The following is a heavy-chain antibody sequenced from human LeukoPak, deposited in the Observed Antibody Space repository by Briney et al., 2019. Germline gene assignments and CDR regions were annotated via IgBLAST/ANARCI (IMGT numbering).Heavy chain of an antibody. V-gene: IGHV4-34*01. J-gene: IGHJ4*02. D-gene: IGHD2-2*01. CDR1: GGSFSGYY. CDR2: INHRGNT. Sequence: SQTLSLTCAAYGGSFSGYYCSWIRQPPGERLEWIGEINHRGNTNYNPSLKRRVTISVDTSKNQFSLKLSSVTAEDTAVYYCARVKAYCSSTSCYRRDYFDYWGQGTLVTVSS. CDR3: ARVKAYCSSTSCYRRDYFDY.